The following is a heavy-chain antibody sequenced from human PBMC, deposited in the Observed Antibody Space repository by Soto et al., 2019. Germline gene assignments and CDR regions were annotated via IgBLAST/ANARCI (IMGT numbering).Heavy chain of an antibody. D-gene: IGHD6-6*01. J-gene: IGHJ6*03. Sequence: GEALKISCEGSGYSFTSYWIGWVRQMPGKGLEWMGIIYPGDSDTRYSPSFQGQVTISADKSISTAYLQWSSLKASDTAMYYCARTIAARADYYYYMDVWGKGTTVTVSS. CDR3: ARTIAARADYYYYMDV. CDR1: GYSFTSYW. CDR2: IYPGDSDT. V-gene: IGHV5-51*01.